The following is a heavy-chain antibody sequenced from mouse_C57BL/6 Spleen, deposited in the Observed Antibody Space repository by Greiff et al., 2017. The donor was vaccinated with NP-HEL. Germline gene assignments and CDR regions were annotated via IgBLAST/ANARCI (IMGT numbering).Heavy chain of an antibody. CDR1: GYTFTDYY. Sequence: VQLQQSGPELVKPGASVKISCKASGYTFTDYYMNWVKQSHGKSLEWIGAINPNNGCTSYNQKFKGKATLTVDKSSSTAYMEIRSLTSEDSAVYYCARGTTVVATPCYAMDYWGQGTSVTVAS. CDR3: ARGTTVVATPCYAMDY. V-gene: IGHV1-26*01. J-gene: IGHJ4*01. CDR2: INPNNGCT. D-gene: IGHD1-1*01.